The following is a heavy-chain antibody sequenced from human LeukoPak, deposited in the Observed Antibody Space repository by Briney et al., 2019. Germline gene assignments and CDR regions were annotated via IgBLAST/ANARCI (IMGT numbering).Heavy chain of an antibody. CDR1: GFTFSSNE. Sequence: GGSLRLSCATSGFTFSSNEMNWVRQAPGKGLEWVSYINSGGTIIYYADSVKGRFTISRDNAKNSLYLQMNSLRAEDTAIYYCARDWFADWGQGTLVIVSS. J-gene: IGHJ4*02. CDR3: ARDWFAD. CDR2: INSGGTII. V-gene: IGHV3-48*03.